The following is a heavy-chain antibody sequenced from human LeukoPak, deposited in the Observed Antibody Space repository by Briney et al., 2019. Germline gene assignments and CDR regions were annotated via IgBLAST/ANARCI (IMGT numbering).Heavy chain of an antibody. Sequence: SETLSLTCTVSGGSTSSSSYYWGWIRQPPGKGLEWIGSIYYSGSTYYNPSLKSRVTISVDTSKNQFSLKLSSVTAADTAVYYCARAKDLMVRGVIKYYFDYWGQGTLVTVSS. CDR1: GGSTSSSSYY. V-gene: IGHV4-39*07. CDR3: ARAKDLMVRGVIKYYFDY. CDR2: IYYSGST. D-gene: IGHD3-10*01. J-gene: IGHJ4*02.